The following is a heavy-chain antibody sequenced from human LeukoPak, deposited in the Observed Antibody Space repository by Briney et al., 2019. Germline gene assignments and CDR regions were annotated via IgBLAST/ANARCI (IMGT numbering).Heavy chain of an antibody. Sequence: ESGPTLLHPTQTLTLTCSFSGFSFSTSGGGVGWIRQPPVKALEWLALIYWDDDKRYSPSLKSRLTITKDTSKNQVVLTMTNMDPVDTATYYCAHDGDYRWGDWFDPWGQGTLVTVSS. J-gene: IGHJ5*02. V-gene: IGHV2-5*02. CDR2: IYWDDDK. CDR1: GFSFSTSGGG. D-gene: IGHD4-17*01. CDR3: AHDGDYRWGDWFDP.